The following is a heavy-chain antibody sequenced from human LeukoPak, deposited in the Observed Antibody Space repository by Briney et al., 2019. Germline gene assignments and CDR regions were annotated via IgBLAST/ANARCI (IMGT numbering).Heavy chain of an antibody. J-gene: IGHJ4*02. V-gene: IGHV1-2*04. CDR1: GYTFTGYY. Sequence: ASVKVSCKASGYTFTGYYMHRVRQAPGQGLEWMGWINPNSGGTNYAQKFQGWVTMTRDTSISTAYMELSRLRSDDTAVYYCARSEGIAAAPFDYWGQGTLVTVSS. D-gene: IGHD6-6*01. CDR3: ARSEGIAAAPFDY. CDR2: INPNSGGT.